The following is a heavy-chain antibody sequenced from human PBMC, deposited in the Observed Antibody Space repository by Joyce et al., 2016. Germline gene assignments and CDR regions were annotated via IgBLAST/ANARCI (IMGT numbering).Heavy chain of an antibody. J-gene: IGHJ6*02. CDR3: ARGCSGGSCYYSLLYGLDV. D-gene: IGHD2-15*01. CDR2: IGYDERET. Sequence: QVQLVESGGGVVQPGRSLRLSCATSGFTFRNYGMHWVRQAPGKGLEWVAIIGYDERETYYADSVKVRFTISRDNSNNTLYLQMNSLRAEDSAVYYCARGCSGGSCYYSLLYGLDVWGQGTTVTVSS. CDR1: GFTFRNYG. V-gene: IGHV3-33*01.